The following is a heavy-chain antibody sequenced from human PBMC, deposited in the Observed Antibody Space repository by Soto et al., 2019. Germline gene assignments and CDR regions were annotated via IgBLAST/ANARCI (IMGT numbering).Heavy chain of an antibody. V-gene: IGHV3-23*01. CDR2: ISGSGGST. CDR1: GFTFSSYA. D-gene: IGHD6-13*01. J-gene: IGHJ4*02. Sequence: GGSLRLSCAASGFTFSSYAMSWVRQAPGKGLEWVSAISGSGGSTYYADSVKGRFTISRDNSKNTLYLQMNSLRAEDTAVYYCAKDPFSSSWANYFDYWGQGTLVTVSS. CDR3: AKDPFSSSWANYFDY.